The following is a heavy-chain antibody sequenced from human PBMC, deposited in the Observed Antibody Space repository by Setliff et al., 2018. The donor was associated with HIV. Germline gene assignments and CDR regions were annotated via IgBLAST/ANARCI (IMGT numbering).Heavy chain of an antibody. CDR2: VSYSERP. CDR3: ARWHPPYGFWEEDY. V-gene: IGHV4-39*01. J-gene: IGHJ4*02. Sequence: SETLSLTCSVSGGSITSSNFYWGWIRQSPGKGLEWIASVSYSERPYYNPSLIGRLAISEDTSKNQMSLILTSVTAADTAVYYCARWHPPYGFWEEDYWGQGTLVTVSS. CDR1: GGSITSSNFY. D-gene: IGHD3-10*01.